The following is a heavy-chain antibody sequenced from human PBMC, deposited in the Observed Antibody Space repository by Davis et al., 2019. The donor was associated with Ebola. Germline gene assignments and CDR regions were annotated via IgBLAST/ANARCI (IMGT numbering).Heavy chain of an antibody. CDR2: ITGSGGTT. V-gene: IGHV3-23*01. Sequence: GESLKISCAASGFTFSSYAMSWVRQAPGKGLEWVSSITGSGGTTYYADSVKGRFTISRDNSKRMLYLQMKSLRAEDTAVYYCATTPQYSSGQNKPFDYWGQGTLVTVSS. CDR1: GFTFSSYA. J-gene: IGHJ4*02. CDR3: ATTPQYSSGQNKPFDY. D-gene: IGHD6-19*01.